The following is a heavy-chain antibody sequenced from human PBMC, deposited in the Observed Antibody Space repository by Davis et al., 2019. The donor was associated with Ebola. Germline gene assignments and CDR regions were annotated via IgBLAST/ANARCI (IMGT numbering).Heavy chain of an antibody. D-gene: IGHD2-21*02. V-gene: IGHV1-69*06. Sequence: SVKVSCKASGYTFTSYDINCVRQAPGQGLEWMGGIIPLFGTTNYAQKFRGRVMITADKSTRIAYMELNSLTSEDTAVYYCARGPSVATAHYFDYWGQGTLVTVSS. CDR1: GYTFTSYD. CDR3: ARGPSVATAHYFDY. J-gene: IGHJ4*02. CDR2: IIPLFGTT.